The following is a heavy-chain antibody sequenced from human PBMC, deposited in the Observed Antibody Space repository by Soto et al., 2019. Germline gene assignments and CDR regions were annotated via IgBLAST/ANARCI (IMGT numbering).Heavy chain of an antibody. CDR3: ASPLYSNYLGGYFDY. Sequence: SVKVSCKASGYPFTSYGISWVRQAPGQGLEWMGGIIPIFGTANYAQKFQGRVTITADESTSTAYMELSSLRSEDTAVYYCASPLYSNYLGGYFDYWGQGTLVTVSS. D-gene: IGHD4-4*01. CDR2: IIPIFGTA. J-gene: IGHJ4*02. V-gene: IGHV1-69*13. CDR1: GYPFTSYG.